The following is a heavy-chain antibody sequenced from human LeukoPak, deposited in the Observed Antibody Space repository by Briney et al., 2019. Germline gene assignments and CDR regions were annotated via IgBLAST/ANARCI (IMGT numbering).Heavy chain of an antibody. Sequence: GGSLRLSCAASGFTFSSYNMNWVRQAPGKGLEWVSSISSSSSYIYYADSVKGRFTISRDNAKNSLYLQMNSLRAEDTAVYYCARAIHPLVGATTAWGQGTLVTVSS. CDR1: GFTFSSYN. V-gene: IGHV3-21*01. D-gene: IGHD1-26*01. J-gene: IGHJ5*02. CDR2: ISSSSSYI. CDR3: ARAIHPLVGATTA.